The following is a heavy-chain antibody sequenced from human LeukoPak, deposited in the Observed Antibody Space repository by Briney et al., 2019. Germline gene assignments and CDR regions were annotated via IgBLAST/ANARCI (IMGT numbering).Heavy chain of an antibody. CDR2: IRYDGSNK. D-gene: IGHD4-17*01. V-gene: IGHV3-30*02. CDR3: AKDNYDYGDYDGGDY. CDR1: GFTFSSYG. J-gene: IGHJ4*02. Sequence: GGSLRLSCAASGFTFSSYGMHWVRQAPGKGLEWVAFIRYDGSNKYYADSVKGRFTISRDNSKNTLYLQMNSMRAEDTAVYYCAKDNYDYGDYDGGDYWGQGTLVTVSS.